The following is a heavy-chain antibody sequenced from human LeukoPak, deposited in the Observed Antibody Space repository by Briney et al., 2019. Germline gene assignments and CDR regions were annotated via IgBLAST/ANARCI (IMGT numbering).Heavy chain of an antibody. D-gene: IGHD6-19*01. CDR1: GFTVSSIY. Sequence: LSGGSLRLSCAASGFTVSSIYMSWVRQAPGKGLEWVSVIYGGGSTYYTDSVKGRFTISRDNSKNTLYLQMNSLRVEDTAMYYCARGVVAAYAFDIWGHGTMVTVSS. CDR2: IYGGGST. CDR3: ARGVVAAYAFDI. J-gene: IGHJ3*02. V-gene: IGHV3-53*01.